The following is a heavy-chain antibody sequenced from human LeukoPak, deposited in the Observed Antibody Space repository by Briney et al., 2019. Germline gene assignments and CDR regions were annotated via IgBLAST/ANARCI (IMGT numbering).Heavy chain of an antibody. V-gene: IGHV1-2*02. CDR1: GYTFTGYY. D-gene: IGHD1-26*01. Sequence: VASVKVSCKASGYTFTGYYMHWVRQAPGQGLEWMGWINPNSGSINYAQKFQGRVTMTRNTSISTAYMELSRLRSDDTAVYYCATFHGSFNAFDIWGQGTMVTVSS. CDR3: ATFHGSFNAFDI. J-gene: IGHJ3*02. CDR2: INPNSGSI.